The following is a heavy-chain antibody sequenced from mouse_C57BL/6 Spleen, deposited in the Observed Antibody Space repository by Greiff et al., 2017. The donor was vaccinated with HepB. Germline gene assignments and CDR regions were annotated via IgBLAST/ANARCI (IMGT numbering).Heavy chain of an antibody. CDR2: INPSSGYT. CDR3: ARSYDGYYEAMDY. D-gene: IGHD2-3*01. CDR1: GYTFTSYW. V-gene: IGHV1-7*01. J-gene: IGHJ4*01. Sequence: QVQLKESGAELAKPGASVKLSCKASGYTFTSYWMHWVKQRPGQGLEWIGYINPSSGYTKYNQKFKDKATLTADKSSSTAYMQLSSLTYEDSAVYYCARSYDGYYEAMDYWGQGTSVTVSS.